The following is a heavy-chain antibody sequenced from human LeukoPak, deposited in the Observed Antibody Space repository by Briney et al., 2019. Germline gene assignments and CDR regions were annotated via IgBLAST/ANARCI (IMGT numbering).Heavy chain of an antibody. Sequence: GGSLRLSCAASGFPFSSYGMHWVRQAPGKGLEWVAVISYDGSSKYYADSVKGRFTISRDNSKNTVCLQMNSLRAEDTAVYYCARFLYSSGLDYWGQGTLVAVSS. CDR3: ARFLYSSGLDY. CDR2: ISYDGSSK. CDR1: GFPFSSYG. J-gene: IGHJ4*02. D-gene: IGHD6-19*01. V-gene: IGHV3-30*03.